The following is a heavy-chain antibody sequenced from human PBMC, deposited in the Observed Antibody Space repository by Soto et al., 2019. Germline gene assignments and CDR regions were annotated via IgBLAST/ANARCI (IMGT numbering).Heavy chain of an antibody. V-gene: IGHV1-69*13. CDR2: IIPIFGTA. CDR3: ARDLGDGYNSSSGDY. CDR1: GGTFSSYA. Sequence: SVKVSCKASGGTFSSYAISWVRQAPGQGLEWMGGIIPIFGTANYAQKFQGRVTITADESTSTAYMELSSLRSEDTAVYYCARDLGDGYNSSSGDYWGQGTLVTVSS. D-gene: IGHD5-12*01. J-gene: IGHJ4*02.